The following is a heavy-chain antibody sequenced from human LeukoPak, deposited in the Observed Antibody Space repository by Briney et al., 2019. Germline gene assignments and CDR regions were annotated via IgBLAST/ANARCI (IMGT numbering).Heavy chain of an antibody. CDR2: INTGSTYI. CDR1: GFTFSSYS. V-gene: IGHV3-21*01. CDR3: ARDFYCDNGECFDN. D-gene: IGHD2-8*01. J-gene: IGHJ4*02. Sequence: GGSLRLSCATSGFTFSSYSMNWVRQAPGKGLEWVSSINTGSTYINSADSVKGRFTISRDNAKNSLYLQMNSLRAEDTAVYYCARDFYCDNGECFDNWGQGTLVTVSS.